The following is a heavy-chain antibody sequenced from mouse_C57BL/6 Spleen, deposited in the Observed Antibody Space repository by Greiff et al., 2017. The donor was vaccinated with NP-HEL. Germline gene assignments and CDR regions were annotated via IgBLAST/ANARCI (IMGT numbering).Heavy chain of an antibody. J-gene: IGHJ1*03. CDR2: INPGSGGT. D-gene: IGHD4-1*02. Sequence: QVQLQQSGAELVRPGTSVKVSCKASGYAFTNYLIEWVKQRPGQGLEWIGVINPGSGGTNYNEKFKGKATLTADKSSSTAYMQLSSLTSEDSAVYFCASRNWDRYFDVCGTGTTVTVSS. CDR3: ASRNWDRYFDV. CDR1: GYAFTNYL. V-gene: IGHV1-54*01.